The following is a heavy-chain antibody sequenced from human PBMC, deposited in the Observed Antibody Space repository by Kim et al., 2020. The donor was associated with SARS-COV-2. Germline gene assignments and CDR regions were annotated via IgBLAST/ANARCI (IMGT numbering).Heavy chain of an antibody. CDR2: ISSSSSYI. D-gene: IGHD3-16*02. CDR3: ASQKSSYYYGMDV. J-gene: IGHJ6*02. CDR1: GFTFSSYS. V-gene: IGHV3-21*01. Sequence: GGSLRLSCAASGFTFSSYSMNWVRQAPGKGLEWVSSISSSSSYIYYADSVKGRFTISRDNAKNSLYLQMNSLRAEDTAVYYCASQKSSYYYGMDVWGQGTTVTVSS.